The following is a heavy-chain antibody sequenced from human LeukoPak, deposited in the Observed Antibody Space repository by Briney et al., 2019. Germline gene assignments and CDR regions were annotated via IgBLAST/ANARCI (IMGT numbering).Heavy chain of an antibody. CDR1: GFTFSSYG. D-gene: IGHD6-19*01. Sequence: GGSLRLSCAASGFTFSSYGMHWVRQAPGKGLEWVAFIRYDGSNKYYADSVKGRFTISRDNSKNMLYLQMNSLGTEDTAVYYCAKDRWGAVASFDYWGQGTLVTVSP. V-gene: IGHV3-30*02. J-gene: IGHJ4*02. CDR3: AKDRWGAVASFDY. CDR2: IRYDGSNK.